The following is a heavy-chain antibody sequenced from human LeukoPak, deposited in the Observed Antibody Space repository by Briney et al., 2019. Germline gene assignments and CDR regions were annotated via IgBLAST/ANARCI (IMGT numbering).Heavy chain of an antibody. V-gene: IGHV1-69*05. CDR3: ATVDRYYFYLDV. D-gene: IGHD3-9*01. CDR1: GGTSSTFT. Sequence: GASVKVSCKASGGTSSTFTITWVRQAPGQGPEWMGGIMPLFNTANYAQKFQGRVTFTTDDSTSTAYMELSSLISEDTAIYYCATVDRYYFYLDVWGKGTTVTVSS. CDR2: IMPLFNTA. J-gene: IGHJ6*03.